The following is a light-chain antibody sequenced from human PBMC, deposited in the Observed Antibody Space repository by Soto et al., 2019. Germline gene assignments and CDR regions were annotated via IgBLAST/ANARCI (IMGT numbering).Light chain of an antibody. J-gene: IGKJ1*01. CDR1: QSVLYSSNNKNY. V-gene: IGKV4-1*01. CDR3: QQYNSYSWT. CDR2: DAS. Sequence: DIVMTQSPDSLAVSLGERATINCKSSQSVLYSSNNKNYLAWYQQKPGKAPKLLIYDASSLESGVPSRFSGSGSGTEFTLTISSLQPDDFATYYCQQYNSYSWTFGQGTKVDI.